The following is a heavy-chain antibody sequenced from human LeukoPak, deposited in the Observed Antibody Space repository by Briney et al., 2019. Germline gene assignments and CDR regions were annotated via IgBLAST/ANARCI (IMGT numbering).Heavy chain of an antibody. CDR1: GFTFSTYT. CDR3: ARNTPGGSSWYPDY. Sequence: GGSLRLSCAASGFTFSTYTMNWVRQAPGKGLEWISYISSGSSSIYYADSVKGRFTISRDNAKNSLYLQMNSLRAEDTAVYYCARNTPGGSSWYPDYWGQGTLVTVSS. D-gene: IGHD6-13*01. CDR2: ISSGSSSI. J-gene: IGHJ4*02. V-gene: IGHV3-48*04.